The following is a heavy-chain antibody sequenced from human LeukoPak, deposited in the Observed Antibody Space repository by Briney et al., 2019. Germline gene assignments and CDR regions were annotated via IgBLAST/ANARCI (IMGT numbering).Heavy chain of an antibody. V-gene: IGHV1-24*01. D-gene: IGHD2-2*01. CDR2: FDPEDGET. CDR3: ARNDIVVVPAAKHSDAFDI. CDR1: GYTLTELS. Sequence: ASVKVSCMVSGYTLTELSMHWVRQAPGKGLEWMGGFDPEDGETIYAQKFQGRVTMTEDTSTDTAYMELRSLRSDDTAVYYCARNDIVVVPAAKHSDAFDIWGQGTMVTVSS. J-gene: IGHJ3*02.